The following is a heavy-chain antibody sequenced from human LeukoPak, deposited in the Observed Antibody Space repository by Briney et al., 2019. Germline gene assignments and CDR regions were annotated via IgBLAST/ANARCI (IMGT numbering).Heavy chain of an antibody. J-gene: IGHJ4*02. D-gene: IGHD3/OR15-3a*01. CDR1: GFTFSSYS. CDR3: ASWTTHLFDY. CDR2: ISSSSSYI. V-gene: IGHV3-21*01. Sequence: GGSLRLSCAASGFTFSSYSMNWVRQAPGKGLEWVSSISSSSSYIYYADSVKGRFTISRDNAKNSLYLQMNSLRAEDTAVYYCASWTTHLFDYWGQGTLVTVSS.